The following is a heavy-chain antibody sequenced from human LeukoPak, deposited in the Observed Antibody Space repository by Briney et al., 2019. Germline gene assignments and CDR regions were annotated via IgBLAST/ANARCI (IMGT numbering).Heavy chain of an antibody. V-gene: IGHV3-48*03. CDR1: GFTFSSYE. D-gene: IGHD1-26*01. CDR3: ARDKIVGATHFDY. J-gene: IGHJ4*02. Sequence: GGSLRLSCAASGFTFSSYEMNWVRQAPGKGLEWVSYISSSGSTTYYADSVKGRFTISRDNSKNTLYLQMNSLRVEDTAVYYCARDKIVGATHFDYWGQGTLVTVSS. CDR2: ISSSGSTT.